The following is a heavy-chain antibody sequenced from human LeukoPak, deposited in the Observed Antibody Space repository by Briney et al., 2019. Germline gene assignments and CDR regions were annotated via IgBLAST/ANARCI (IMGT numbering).Heavy chain of an antibody. CDR2: IRYDGSNE. Sequence: GGSLRLSCAASGFTFSSYGMHWVRQVPGKGLEWVAFIRYDGSNEYYADSVKGRFTISRDNSKNTLFLQMSTLRAEDTAVYYCARDLSVNYGSGSGYWGQGTLVTVSS. V-gene: IGHV3-30*02. CDR1: GFTFSSYG. CDR3: ARDLSVNYGSGSGY. J-gene: IGHJ4*02. D-gene: IGHD3-10*01.